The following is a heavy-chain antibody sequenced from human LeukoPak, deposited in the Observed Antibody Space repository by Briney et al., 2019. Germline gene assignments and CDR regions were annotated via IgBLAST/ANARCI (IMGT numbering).Heavy chain of an antibody. CDR2: INHSGST. CDR3: ARDRREYCSDTSCYPQNYFDY. D-gene: IGHD2-2*01. Sequence: SETLSLTCAVYGGSFSGYYWSWIRQPPGKGLEWIGEINHSGSTNYNPSLKSRVTISVDTSKNQFSLKLSSVIAADTAVYYCARDRREYCSDTSCYPQNYFDYWGQGTLVTVSS. CDR1: GGSFSGYY. V-gene: IGHV4-34*01. J-gene: IGHJ4*02.